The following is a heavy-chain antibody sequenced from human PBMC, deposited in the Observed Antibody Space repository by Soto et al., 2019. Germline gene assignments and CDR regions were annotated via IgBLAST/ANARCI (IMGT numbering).Heavy chain of an antibody. J-gene: IGHJ6*02. V-gene: IGHV1-69*13. CDR1: GGTFSSYA. Sequence: GASVKVSCKASGGTFSSYAISWVRQAPGQGLEWMGGIIPFFGTANYAQKFQGRVTITADESTSTAYMELSSLRSEDTAVYYCAREGDSGSYYGGYYYYYGMDVWGQGTTVTVSS. CDR3: AREGDSGSYYGGYYYYYGMDV. D-gene: IGHD1-26*01. CDR2: IIPFFGTA.